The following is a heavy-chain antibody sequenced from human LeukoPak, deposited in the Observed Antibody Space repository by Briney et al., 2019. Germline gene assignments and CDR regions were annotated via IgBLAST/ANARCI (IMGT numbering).Heavy chain of an antibody. V-gene: IGHV3-48*01. CDR1: GFTFSNYS. CDR3: ARGGSNGSMIY. CDR2: ISSSSSTI. Sequence: PGGSLRLSCAASGFTFSNYSMNWVRQAPGKGLEWVSYISSSSSTIYYADSVKGRFTISRDNAKNSLYLEMNSLRVEDTAVYYCARGGSNGSMIYWGQGTLVTVSS. D-gene: IGHD2-8*01. J-gene: IGHJ4*02.